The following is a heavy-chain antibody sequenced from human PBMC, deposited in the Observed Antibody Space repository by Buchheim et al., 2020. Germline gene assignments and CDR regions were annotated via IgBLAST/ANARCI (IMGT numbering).Heavy chain of an antibody. CDR2: ISYDGSNK. V-gene: IGHV3-30-3*01. J-gene: IGHJ4*02. Sequence: QVQLVESGGGVVQPGRSLRLSCAASGFTFSSYAMHWVRQAPGKGLEWVAVISYDGSNKYYADSVKGRFTISRDNSKNTLYLQMNSLRAEDTAVYYCVSGRSTLWWGQGTL. CDR3: VSGRSTLW. D-gene: IGHD2-21*01. CDR1: GFTFSSYA.